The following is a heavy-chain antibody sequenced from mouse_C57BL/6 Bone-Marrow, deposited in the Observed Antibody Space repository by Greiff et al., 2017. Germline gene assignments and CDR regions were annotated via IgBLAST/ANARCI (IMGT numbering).Heavy chain of an antibody. J-gene: IGHJ3*01. CDR3: ARYGFITTVGGFAY. CDR2: IHPNSGST. CDR1: GYTFTSYW. Sequence: QVQLQQPGAELVKPGASVKLSCKASGYTFTSYWMHWVKQRPGQGLEWIGMIHPNSGSTNYNEKLKSKATLTVDKSSSTAYMQLSSLTSEDSAVYYCARYGFITTVGGFAYWGQGTLVTVSA. D-gene: IGHD1-1*01. V-gene: IGHV1-64*01.